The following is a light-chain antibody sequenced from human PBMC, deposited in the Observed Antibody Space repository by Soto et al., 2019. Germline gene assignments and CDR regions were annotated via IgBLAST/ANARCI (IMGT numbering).Light chain of an antibody. CDR3: AAWDDTLNGGV. J-gene: IGLJ3*02. V-gene: IGLV1-44*01. Sequence: QAVVTQPPSASGTPGQRVTISCSGSSSNIGSHSVNWYQQLPGTAPKLLIYTNTQRPSGVPDRFSGSKSGTSASLAISGLQSEDEADYYCAAWDDTLNGGVFGGGTKVTVL. CDR2: TNT. CDR1: SSNIGSHS.